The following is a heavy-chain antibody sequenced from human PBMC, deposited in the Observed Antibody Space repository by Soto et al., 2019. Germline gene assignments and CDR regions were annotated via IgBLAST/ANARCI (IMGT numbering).Heavy chain of an antibody. D-gene: IGHD3-10*01. Sequence: EVQLVESGGGLVQPGGSLRLSCAASGFTVSSNYMSWVRQAPGKGLEWVSVIYSGGSTYYADSVKGRFTISRDNSKNTLYLQMNSLRAEDTAVYYCARDIRVPDYYYYMDVWGKGTTVTVSS. CDR1: GFTVSSNY. CDR3: ARDIRVPDYYYYMDV. CDR2: IYSGGST. J-gene: IGHJ6*03. V-gene: IGHV3-66*01.